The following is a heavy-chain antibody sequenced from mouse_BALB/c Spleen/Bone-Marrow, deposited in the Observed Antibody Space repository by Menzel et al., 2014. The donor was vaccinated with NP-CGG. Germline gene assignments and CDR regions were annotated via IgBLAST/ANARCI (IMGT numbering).Heavy chain of an antibody. Sequence: VQLQQSGAELMEPGASVKISCKATGYTFSSYWIEWVKQRPGHGLEWIGEILPGSGSTNYNEKFKGKAAFTADTSSNTAYMQLSSLTSEDSAVYYCARDTTVGYWGQGTTLTVSS. J-gene: IGHJ2*01. D-gene: IGHD1-1*01. V-gene: IGHV1-9*01. CDR2: ILPGSGST. CDR3: ARDTTVGY. CDR1: GYTFSSYW.